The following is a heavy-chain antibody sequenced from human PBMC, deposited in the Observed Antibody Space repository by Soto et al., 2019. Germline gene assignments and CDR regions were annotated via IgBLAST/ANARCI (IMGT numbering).Heavy chain of an antibody. D-gene: IGHD2-2*01. CDR1: GYTFTSYY. CDR3: ARGGCSSTSFSVDYDAFAI. Sequence: QVQLVQSGAEVKKPGASVKVSCKASGYTFTSYYMHWVRQAPGQGLEWMGIINPSGGSTSNAQKFQGRVSMTRDTSTSTVYMELSILRSEDTAVYYYARGGCSSTSFSVDYDAFAIWGEGTMVTVSS. CDR2: INPSGGST. V-gene: IGHV1-46*01. J-gene: IGHJ3*02.